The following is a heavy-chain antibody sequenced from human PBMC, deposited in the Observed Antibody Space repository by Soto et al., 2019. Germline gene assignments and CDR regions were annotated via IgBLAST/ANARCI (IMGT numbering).Heavy chain of an antibody. CDR3: ARDEVPIFGVVMDFDY. CDR1: GYTFTGYY. V-gene: IGHV1-2*02. Sequence: QVQLVQSGAEVKKPGASVKVSCKAAGYTFTGYYMHWVRQAPGQGLEWVGWINPNSGGTNYAQKFQGRVTMTRDTSISTAYMELSRLRSDDTAVYYCARDEVPIFGVVMDFDYWGQGTLVTVSS. CDR2: INPNSGGT. J-gene: IGHJ4*02. D-gene: IGHD3-3*01.